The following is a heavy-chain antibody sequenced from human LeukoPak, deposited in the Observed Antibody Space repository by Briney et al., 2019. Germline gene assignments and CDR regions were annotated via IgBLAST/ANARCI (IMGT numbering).Heavy chain of an antibody. CDR3: ARLSAEVSHYYDSSGCYRT. Sequence: GSSVKVSCKASGGTFSSYAITWVRQAPGQGLEWMGGIIPIFGTANYAQKFQGRVTITADESTSTAYMELSSQRSEDTAVYYCARLSAEVSHYYDSSGCYRTWGQGTLVTVSS. CDR1: GGTFSSYA. CDR2: IIPIFGTA. J-gene: IGHJ5*02. D-gene: IGHD3-22*01. V-gene: IGHV1-69*01.